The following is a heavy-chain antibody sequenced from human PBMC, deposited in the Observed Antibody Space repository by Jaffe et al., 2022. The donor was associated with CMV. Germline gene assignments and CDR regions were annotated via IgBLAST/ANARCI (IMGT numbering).Heavy chain of an antibody. Sequence: QVQLVQSGAEVKKPGASVKVSCKASGYTFTSYGISWVRQAPGQGLEWMGWISAYNGNTNYAQKLQGRVTMTTDTSTSTAYMELRSLRSDDTAVYYCARDRTHYDILTGYYESYYMDVWGKGTTVTVSS. J-gene: IGHJ6*03. D-gene: IGHD3-9*01. CDR3: ARDRTHYDILTGYYESYYMDV. CDR2: ISAYNGNT. V-gene: IGHV1-18*04. CDR1: GYTFTSYG.